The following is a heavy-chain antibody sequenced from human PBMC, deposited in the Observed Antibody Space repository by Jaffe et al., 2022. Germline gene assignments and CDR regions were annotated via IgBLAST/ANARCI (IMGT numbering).Heavy chain of an antibody. CDR2: ISGSGGST. V-gene: IGHV3-23*01. Sequence: EVQLLESGGGLVQPGGSLRLSCAASGFTFSSYAMSWVRQAPGKGLEWVSAISGSGGSTYYADSVKGRFTISRDNSKNTLYLQMNSLRAEDTAVYYCAKVGTDFLEWPYYMDVWGKGTTVTVSS. CDR1: GFTFSSYA. CDR3: AKVGTDFLEWPYYMDV. D-gene: IGHD3-3*01. J-gene: IGHJ6*03.